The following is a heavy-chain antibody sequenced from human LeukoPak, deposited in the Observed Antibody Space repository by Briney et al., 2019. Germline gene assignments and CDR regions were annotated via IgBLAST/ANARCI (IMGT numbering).Heavy chain of an antibody. CDR3: ARSYNWNGIDH. V-gene: IGHV4-39*07. CDR1: GGSINSGVYF. D-gene: IGHD1-20*01. CDR2: IAYNGRT. J-gene: IGHJ4*02. Sequence: SETLSLTCTVSGGSINSGVYFWGWIRQPPGKGLEWIGTIAYNGRTYYNSSLKSRVTISIDMSNIHFSLKLTSVTAADTAMYYCARSYNWNGIDHWGQGTLVTVPS.